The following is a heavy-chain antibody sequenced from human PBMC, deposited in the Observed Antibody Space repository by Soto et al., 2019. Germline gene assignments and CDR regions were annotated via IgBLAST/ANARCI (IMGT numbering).Heavy chain of an antibody. Sequence: VKVSCKTSGYSFSSFGISWLRRAPGQGPEWMGWISFYNGKTNFAQKFQDRVTLTTDTSTTTAYMELRSLASDDTAMYYCARGPLVVLNYFDSWGQGTLVTVSS. V-gene: IGHV1-18*01. D-gene: IGHD2-2*01. CDR3: ARGPLVVLNYFDS. CDR2: ISFYNGKT. J-gene: IGHJ4*02. CDR1: GYSFSSFG.